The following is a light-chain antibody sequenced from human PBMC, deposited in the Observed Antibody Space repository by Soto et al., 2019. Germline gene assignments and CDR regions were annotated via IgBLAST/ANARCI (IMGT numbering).Light chain of an antibody. J-gene: IGKJ4*01. CDR2: GAS. CDR1: LSVSSSY. Sequence: ETVLTQSPGTLSLSPGERATLSCRASLSVSSSYLAWYQQKPGQAPRLLIYGASSRATGTPDRFTGSGSGTDFTLTISRLEPEDFAVYYCQQYGSSPLTFGGGTKVDIK. V-gene: IGKV3-20*01. CDR3: QQYGSSPLT.